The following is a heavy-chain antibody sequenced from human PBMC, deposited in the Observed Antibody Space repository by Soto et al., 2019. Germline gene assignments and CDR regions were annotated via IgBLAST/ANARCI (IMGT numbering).Heavy chain of an antibody. CDR2: INAGNGNT. Sequence: ASVKVSFKASGYTFTSYAMHWVRQAPGQRLEWMGWINAGNGNTKYSQKFQGRVTITRDTSASTAYMELSSLRSEDTAVYYCARENFYDILAWGFDPWGQGTLVTVSS. D-gene: IGHD3-9*01. CDR3: ARENFYDILAWGFDP. V-gene: IGHV1-3*01. J-gene: IGHJ5*02. CDR1: GYTFTSYA.